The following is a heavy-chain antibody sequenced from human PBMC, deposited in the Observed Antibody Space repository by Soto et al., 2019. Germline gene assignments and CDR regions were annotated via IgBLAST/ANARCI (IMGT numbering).Heavy chain of an antibody. V-gene: IGHV1-3*01. CDR3: TRDPGRRWFDP. CDR1: GYTFTTYT. J-gene: IGHJ5*02. Sequence: GASVKVSCKASGYTFTTYTLQWLRQAPGQRLEWMGWINPGNGDTKYSQTFQGRVTITSDTSASTAYMELSSLRSEDTAVYYCTRDPGRRWFDPWGQGTLVTVSS. CDR2: INPGNGDT.